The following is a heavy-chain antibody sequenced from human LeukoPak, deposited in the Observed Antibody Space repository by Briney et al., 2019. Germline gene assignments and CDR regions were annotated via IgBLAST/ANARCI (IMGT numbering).Heavy chain of an antibody. J-gene: IGHJ4*02. CDR2: LGSGYNI. CDR3: VRDRDWAFAY. Sequence: PGGSLRLSCAASAITFSGYHMNWVRQAPGKGLEWVSYLGSGYNIYYAVSVKGRFTISRDNAKNSLYLQMNSLGAEDTAVYYCVRDRDWAFAYWGQGTLVTVSS. CDR1: AITFSGYH. V-gene: IGHV3-69-1*01. D-gene: IGHD2-21*01.